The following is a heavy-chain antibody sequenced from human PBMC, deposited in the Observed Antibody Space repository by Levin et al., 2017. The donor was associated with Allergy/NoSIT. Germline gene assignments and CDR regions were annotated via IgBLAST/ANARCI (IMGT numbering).Heavy chain of an antibody. CDR3: ARVSYFESSGYYYP. Sequence: ASVKVSCKASGFTFTTYGIIWVRQAPGQGLEWMGWISGYSGNTDYAQKFQGRVSMTTDTSTRTAYMELRNLRSDDTAVYYCARVSYFESSGYYYPWGQGTQVTVSS. D-gene: IGHD3-22*01. J-gene: IGHJ4*02. CDR2: ISGYSGNT. CDR1: GFTFTTYG. V-gene: IGHV1-18*01.